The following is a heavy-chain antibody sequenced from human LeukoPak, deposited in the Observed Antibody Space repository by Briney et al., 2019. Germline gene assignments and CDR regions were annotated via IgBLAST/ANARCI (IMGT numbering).Heavy chain of an antibody. CDR3: ARERGDNWNVGP. J-gene: IGHJ5*02. Sequence: PSETLSLTCTVSGYSISSGYYWGWIRQPPVKGLEWIGTIYHSGSTYYNPSLKSRVTISVDTSKNQFSLKLSSVTAADTAVYYCARERGDNWNVGPWGQGTLVTVSS. D-gene: IGHD1-20*01. CDR1: GYSISSGYY. CDR2: IYHSGST. V-gene: IGHV4-38-2*02.